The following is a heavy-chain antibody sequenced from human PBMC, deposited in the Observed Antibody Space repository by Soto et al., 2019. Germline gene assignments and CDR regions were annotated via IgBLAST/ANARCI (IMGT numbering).Heavy chain of an antibody. CDR3: ARDSRYVGDNYGLDH. CDR2: LSYDGSET. D-gene: IGHD3-16*01. Sequence: PGGSLRLSCGGSGFIFSNNGMHWVRQTPGKGLEWVAFLSYDGSETYYADSVKGRFTISRDNSRNTVYLQMNSLRAEDTAIYYCARDSRYVGDNYGLDHWGQGSLVTVSS. V-gene: IGHV3-30*12. J-gene: IGHJ4*02. CDR1: GFIFSNNG.